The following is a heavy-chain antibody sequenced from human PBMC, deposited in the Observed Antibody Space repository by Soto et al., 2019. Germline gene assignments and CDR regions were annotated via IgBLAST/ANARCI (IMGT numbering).Heavy chain of an antibody. D-gene: IGHD2-21*01. CDR1: GFTFSNYG. J-gene: IGHJ4*02. CDR3: ARGLHSLFDY. CDR2: IWSDGNNK. V-gene: IGHV3-33*01. Sequence: QVQLVESGGGVVQPGGSLRLSCAASGFTFSNYGMHWVRQAPGKGLEWVAVIWSDGNNKYYADYVKGRFTISRDNSNNTLYVQMTSLRAEDTAVYYCARGLHSLFDYWGQGTLVTVSS.